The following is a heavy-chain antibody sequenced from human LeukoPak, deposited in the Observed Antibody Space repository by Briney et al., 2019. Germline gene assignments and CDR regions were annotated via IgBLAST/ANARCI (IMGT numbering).Heavy chain of an antibody. J-gene: IGHJ6*03. CDR2: ISSSSSYI. D-gene: IGHD3-9*01. V-gene: IGHV3-21*01. CDR1: GFTLSSHS. Sequence: PGGSLRLSCAASGFTLSSHSMNWVRQAPGKGLEWVASISSSSSYIYYADSVKGRFTISRDNAKDSLYLQMNSLRAEDTAIYYCARAGIFTGYYMDVWGKGTTVAVSS. CDR3: ARAGIFTGYYMDV.